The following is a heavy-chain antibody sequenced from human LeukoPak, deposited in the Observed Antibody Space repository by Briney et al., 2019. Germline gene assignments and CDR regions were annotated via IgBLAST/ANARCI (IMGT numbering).Heavy chain of an antibody. CDR1: GGSISSYY. CDR3: ARDTQQAALGSTYYYYYGMDV. J-gene: IGHJ6*02. V-gene: IGHV4-4*07. CDR2: IYTSGST. Sequence: SETLSLTCTVSGGSISSYYWSWIRQPAGKGLEWIGRIYTSGSTNYNPSLKSRVTISVDTSKNQISLKLSSVTAADTAVYYCARDTQQAALGSTYYYYYGMDVWGQGTTVTVSS. D-gene: IGHD6-6*01.